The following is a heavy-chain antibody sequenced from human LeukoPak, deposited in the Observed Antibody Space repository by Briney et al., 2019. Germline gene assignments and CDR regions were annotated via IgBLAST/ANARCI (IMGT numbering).Heavy chain of an antibody. V-gene: IGHV4-61*01. D-gene: IGHD3/OR15-3a*01. Sequence: SETLSLTCTVSGGSFSSGSYYWSWIRQPPGKGLEWIGYIYYSGSTNYNPSLKSRVTISVDTSKNQFSLKLSSVTAADTAVYYCARAPGLPYYYYYGMDVWGQGTTVTVSS. J-gene: IGHJ6*02. CDR2: IYYSGST. CDR1: GGSFSSGSYY. CDR3: ARAPGLPYYYYYGMDV.